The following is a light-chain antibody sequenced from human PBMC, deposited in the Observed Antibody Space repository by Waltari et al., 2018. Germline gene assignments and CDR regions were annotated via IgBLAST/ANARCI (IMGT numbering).Light chain of an antibody. CDR1: SGPVSTGYY. CDR2: STN. CDR3: VLYMGSGIWV. V-gene: IGLV8-61*01. J-gene: IGLJ3*02. Sequence: QTVVTQEPSFSVSPGGTVTLTCGLSSGPVSTGYYPSWYQQTPGQAPRTLIYSTNTRSSGVPDRFSGSILGNKAALTITGAQADDESDYYCVLYMGSGIWVFGGGTKLTVL.